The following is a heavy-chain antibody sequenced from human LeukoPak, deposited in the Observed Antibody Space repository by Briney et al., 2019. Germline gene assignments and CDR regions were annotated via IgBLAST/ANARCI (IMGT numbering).Heavy chain of an antibody. Sequence: WVRQAPGKGLEWIGSIYYSGSTYYNPSLKSRVTISVDTSKNQFSLKLSSVTAADTAVYYCARHERYRTVYWGQGTLVTVSS. CDR2: IYYSGST. CDR3: ARHERYRTVY. V-gene: IGHV4-39*01. J-gene: IGHJ4*02. D-gene: IGHD1-1*01.